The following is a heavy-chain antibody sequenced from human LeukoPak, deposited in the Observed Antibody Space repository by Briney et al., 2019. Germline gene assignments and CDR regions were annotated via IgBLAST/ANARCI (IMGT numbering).Heavy chain of an antibody. CDR3: ARGTQKGRPNNQQLVNDAFDI. CDR1: GYSISSGYF. J-gene: IGHJ3*02. Sequence: PSETLSLTCSISGYSISSGYFWGWIRQPPGKGLEWIGNIHHDGITYYNPSLKSRVTMSVDTSKNQFSLKLSSVTAADTAVYYCARGTQKGRPNNQQLVNDAFDIWGQGTMVTVSS. CDR2: IHHDGIT. D-gene: IGHD6-13*01. V-gene: IGHV4-38-2*02.